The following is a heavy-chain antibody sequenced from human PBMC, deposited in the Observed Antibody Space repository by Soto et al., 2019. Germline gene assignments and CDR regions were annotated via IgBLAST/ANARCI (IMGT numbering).Heavy chain of an antibody. V-gene: IGHV4-31*03. CDR2: IYYSGST. J-gene: IGHJ5*02. CDR3: ASSIDP. Sequence: QVQLQESGPGLVKPSQTLSLTCTVSVGSINSGGYYWSWIRQHPGKGLEWIGYIYYSGSTYYNPSLTSRVTITVDTSKNQLSLKLSSVTGADTAVYYCASSIDPWGQGTLVTVSS. CDR1: VGSINSGGYY.